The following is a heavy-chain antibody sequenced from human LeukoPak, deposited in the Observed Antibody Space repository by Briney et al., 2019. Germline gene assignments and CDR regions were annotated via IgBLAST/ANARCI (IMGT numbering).Heavy chain of an antibody. V-gene: IGHV3-23*01. CDR1: GFTFSSYA. Sequence: GGSLRLSCAASGFTFSSYAMSWVRQAPGKGLEWVSAIIGSGYTTFYADSVKGRFTISRDNSKNTLYLQMNSLRAEDTAMYFCAKDATPRNSIWDHFDSWGQGTLVTVSS. CDR3: AKDATPRNSIWDHFDS. J-gene: IGHJ4*02. D-gene: IGHD1-7*01. CDR2: IIGSGYTT.